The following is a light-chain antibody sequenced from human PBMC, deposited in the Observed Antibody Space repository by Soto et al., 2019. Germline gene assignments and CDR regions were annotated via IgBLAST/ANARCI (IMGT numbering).Light chain of an antibody. CDR2: LETSGSY. J-gene: IGLJ3*02. Sequence: QLVLTQSSPASASLGSSVKLTCTLSSGHSSYIIAWHQQQPGKAPRYLMKLETSGSYNKGSGVPDRFSGSSSGADRYLTISNLQFEDEADYYCETWDSNTRVFGGGTKLTVL. CDR3: ETWDSNTRV. V-gene: IGLV4-60*02. CDR1: SGHSSYI.